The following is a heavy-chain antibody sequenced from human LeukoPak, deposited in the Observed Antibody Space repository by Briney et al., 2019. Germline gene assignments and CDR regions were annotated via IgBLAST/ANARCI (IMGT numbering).Heavy chain of an antibody. D-gene: IGHD3-22*01. CDR2: ILGSGGVT. Sequence: PEGSLRLSCAASGFTFSIYGMTWVRQAPGKGLECVSTILGSGGVTYYADSVRGRFTISRDNSKNTLFLQMNSLRAEDTAVYFCAKQSLYDSSGHFHYWGQGTLVTVSS. CDR3: AKQSLYDSSGHFHY. CDR1: GFTFSIYG. J-gene: IGHJ4*02. V-gene: IGHV3-23*01.